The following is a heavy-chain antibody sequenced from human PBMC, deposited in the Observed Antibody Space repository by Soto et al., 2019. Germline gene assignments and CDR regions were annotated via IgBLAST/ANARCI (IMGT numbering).Heavy chain of an antibody. Sequence: ASVKVSCKASGYTFTSYGISWVRQAPGQGLEWMGWISAYNGNTNYAQKLQGRVTMTTDTSTSTAYMELRSLRSDDTAVYYCARVMECSGGSCYSRGVDDEWGQGTLVTVSS. D-gene: IGHD2-15*01. CDR1: GYTFTSYG. J-gene: IGHJ4*02. V-gene: IGHV1-18*01. CDR2: ISAYNGNT. CDR3: ARVMECSGGSCYSRGVDDE.